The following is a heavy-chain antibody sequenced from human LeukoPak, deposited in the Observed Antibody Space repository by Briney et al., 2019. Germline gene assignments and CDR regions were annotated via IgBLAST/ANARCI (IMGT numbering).Heavy chain of an antibody. J-gene: IGHJ4*02. Sequence: SVKVSCKASGYTFTNYDISWVRQAPGQGLEWMGRIIPILGLANYTQKFQGRVTITADKSTSTAYMELSSLRSEDTAVYYCARDWAASIAARHWGQGTLVTVSS. CDR3: ARDWAASIAARH. V-gene: IGHV1-69*04. CDR1: GYTFTNYD. CDR2: IIPILGLA. D-gene: IGHD6-6*01.